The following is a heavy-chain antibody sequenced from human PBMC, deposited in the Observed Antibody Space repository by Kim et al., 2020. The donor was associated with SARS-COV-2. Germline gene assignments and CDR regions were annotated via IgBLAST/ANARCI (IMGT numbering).Heavy chain of an antibody. D-gene: IGHD1-7*01. Sequence: GGSLRLSCVASGFTFSRHGMNWLRQVPGKGLEWVAVMSYDGGSISYVDSVKGRFTISRDNAKNTLYLQMNTLRAEDTAVYYCAKVSVPYWHSGYFDYWGQGTLVTVSS. CDR3: AKVSVPYWHSGYFDY. J-gene: IGHJ4*02. CDR2: MSYDGGSI. V-gene: IGHV3-30*18. CDR1: GFTFSRHG.